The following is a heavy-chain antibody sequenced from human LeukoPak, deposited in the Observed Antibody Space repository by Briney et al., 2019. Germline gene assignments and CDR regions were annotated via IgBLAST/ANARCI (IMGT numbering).Heavy chain of an antibody. V-gene: IGHV1-2*02. Sequence: ASVKVSCKASGYTFTGYYMHWVRPAPGQGLEWMGWINPNSGGTNYAQKFQGRVTMTRDTSISTAYMELSRLRSDDTAVYYCARGLGIAAAGLYYYYGMDVWGQGTTVTVSS. D-gene: IGHD6-13*01. CDR1: GYTFTGYY. CDR3: ARGLGIAAAGLYYYYGMDV. CDR2: INPNSGGT. J-gene: IGHJ6*02.